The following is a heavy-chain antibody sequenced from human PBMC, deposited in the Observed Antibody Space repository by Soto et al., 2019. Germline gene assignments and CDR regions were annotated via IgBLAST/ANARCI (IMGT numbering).Heavy chain of an antibody. D-gene: IGHD6-19*01. CDR1: GGSISRSSYH. CDR2: IYYSGTT. CDR3: ARSISVAMDF. Sequence: SEALSLTWTLSGGSISRSSYHWCWIRQPAGKGLEWIGSIYYSGTTYYNPSLKSRVTISVDTSKNQFSLKLSSVTAADTAVYYCARSISVAMDFWGQGTLVTVS. J-gene: IGHJ4*02. V-gene: IGHV4-39*01.